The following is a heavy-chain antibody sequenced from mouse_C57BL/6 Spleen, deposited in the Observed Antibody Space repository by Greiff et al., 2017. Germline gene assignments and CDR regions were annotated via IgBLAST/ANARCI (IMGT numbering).Heavy chain of an antibody. CDR3: ARWGYGYDEGAY. D-gene: IGHD2-2*01. J-gene: IGHJ3*01. V-gene: IGHV1-80*01. CDR1: GYAFSSYW. CDR2: IYPGDGDT. Sequence: VKLMESGAELVKPGASVKISCKASGYAFSSYWMNWVKQRHGKGLEGIGQIYPGDGDTNYNGKFKGKATLTADKSSSTAYMQLSSLTSEDSAVYFCARWGYGYDEGAYWGQGTLVTVSA.